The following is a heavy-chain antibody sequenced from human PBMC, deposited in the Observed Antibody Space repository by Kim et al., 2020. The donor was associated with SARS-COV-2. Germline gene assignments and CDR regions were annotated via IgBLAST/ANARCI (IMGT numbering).Heavy chain of an antibody. CDR2: YI. Sequence: YIYYADSVKGRFTISRDNAKNSLYLQMNSLRDEDTAVYYCARDLSSGWGPWGQGTLVTVSS. D-gene: IGHD6-19*01. J-gene: IGHJ5*02. CDR3: ARDLSSGWGP. V-gene: IGHV3-21*01.